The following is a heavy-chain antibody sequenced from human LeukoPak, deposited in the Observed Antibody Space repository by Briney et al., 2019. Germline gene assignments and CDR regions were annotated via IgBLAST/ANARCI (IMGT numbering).Heavy chain of an antibody. Sequence: GSSVKVSCKASGGTFSSYAISWVRQAPGQGLEWMGGIIPIFGTANYAQKFQGRVTITADESTSTAYMELSSLGSEDTAVYYCAGGYYYDSSGANDYWGQGTLVTVSS. J-gene: IGHJ4*02. CDR1: GGTFSSYA. CDR3: AGGYYYDSSGANDY. D-gene: IGHD3-22*01. CDR2: IIPIFGTA. V-gene: IGHV1-69*01.